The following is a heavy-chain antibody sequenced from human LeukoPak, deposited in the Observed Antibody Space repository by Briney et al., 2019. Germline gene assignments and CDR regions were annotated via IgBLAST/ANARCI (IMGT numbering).Heavy chain of an antibody. CDR1: GFTFSSYG. CDR3: AKEDIVVVPAGRGYYYYYMDV. Sequence: GGSLGLSCAASGFTFSSYGMHWVRQAPGKGLEWVAFIRYDGSNKYYADSVKGRFTISRDNSKNTLYLQMNSLRAEDTAVYYCAKEDIVVVPAGRGYYYYYMDVWGKGTTVTVSS. J-gene: IGHJ6*03. V-gene: IGHV3-30*02. CDR2: IRYDGSNK. D-gene: IGHD2-2*01.